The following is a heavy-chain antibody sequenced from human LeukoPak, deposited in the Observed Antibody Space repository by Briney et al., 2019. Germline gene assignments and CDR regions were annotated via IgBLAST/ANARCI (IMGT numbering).Heavy chain of an antibody. CDR2: IIPIPDMP. J-gene: IGHJ4*02. CDR1: GDTFSIYG. Sequence: GASVKVSCKSSGDTFSIYGFGWVRQGPGQGLELMGRIIPIPDMPTYTQKFKGRVTITADKPTSTVYLEVSSLTFEDTAVDFCARAHSKGFVSSWDYWGQGPLVTVSS. D-gene: IGHD6-13*01. CDR3: ARAHSKGFVSSWDY. V-gene: IGHV1-69*04.